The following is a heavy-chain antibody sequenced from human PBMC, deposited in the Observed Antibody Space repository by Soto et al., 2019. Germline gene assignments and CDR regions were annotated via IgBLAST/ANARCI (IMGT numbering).Heavy chain of an antibody. CDR3: ARGGGRHLRPLEK. V-gene: IGHV1-18*01. D-gene: IGHD3-16*01. CDR2: FSANDGGT. CDR1: DSVFVTSV. J-gene: IGHJ4*01. Sequence: QALLEQSGPEVKKPGDSVRISCWLYDSVFVTSVITWLRQAPGQGLEWMGGFSANDGGTLSAMKFTDRLIMSTDPKRSMAYLQHWDVTSEDSAVYFCARGGGRHLRPLEKWCHGTPFTVSS.